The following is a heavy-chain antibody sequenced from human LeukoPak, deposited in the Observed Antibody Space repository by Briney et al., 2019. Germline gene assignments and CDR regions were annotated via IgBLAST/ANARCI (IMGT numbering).Heavy chain of an antibody. CDR3: ARDHSTVALDY. CDR1: GGSISSYY. V-gene: IGHV4-59*12. J-gene: IGHJ4*02. Sequence: MPSETLSLTCTVSGGSISSYYWSWIRQPPGKGLEWIGYIYYSGSTNYNPSLKSRVTISVDTSKNQFSLKLSSVTAADTAVYYCARDHSTVALDYWGQGTLVTVSS. CDR2: IYYSGST. D-gene: IGHD6-19*01.